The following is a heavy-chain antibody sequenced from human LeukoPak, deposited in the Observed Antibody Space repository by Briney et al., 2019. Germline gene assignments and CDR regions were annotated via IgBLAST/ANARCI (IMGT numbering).Heavy chain of an antibody. CDR1: GYTFTSYG. CDR3: ARDGYDFWSGYYTFDY. Sequence: GASVKVSCKASGYTFTSYGISWVRQAPGQGLEWMGWISAYNGNTNHAQKLQGRVTMTTDTSTSTAYMELRSLRSDDTAVYYCARDGYDFWSGYYTFDYWGQGTLVTVSS. D-gene: IGHD3-3*01. V-gene: IGHV1-18*01. CDR2: ISAYNGNT. J-gene: IGHJ4*02.